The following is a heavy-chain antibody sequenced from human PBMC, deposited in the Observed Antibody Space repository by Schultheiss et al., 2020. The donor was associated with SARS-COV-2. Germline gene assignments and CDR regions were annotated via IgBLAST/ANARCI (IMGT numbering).Heavy chain of an antibody. CDR1: GESFTGYY. CDR2: IIHSGNV. V-gene: IGHV4-34*12. Sequence: SETLSLTCNVFGESFTGYYWAWIRQPPGKGLEWIGEIIHSGNVNYNPSLKSRVTISVDTSKNQFSLKLSSVTAADTAVYYCARDLAVAATDYWGQGTLVTVSS. CDR3: ARDLAVAATDY. J-gene: IGHJ4*02. D-gene: IGHD6-19*01.